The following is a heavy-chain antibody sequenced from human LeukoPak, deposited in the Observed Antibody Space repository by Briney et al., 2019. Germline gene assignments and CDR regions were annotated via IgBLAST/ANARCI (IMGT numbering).Heavy chain of an antibody. CDR2: ISYDGSSE. Sequence: GGSLRLSCAASGFTFSNYAMHWVRQAPGKGLGWVAVISYDGSSEYYPDSVKGRFAISRDNSKNMLYLQMNSLRAEDTAVYYCASTNYRGGSTGYNWFDPWGQGTLVTVSS. D-gene: IGHD2-15*01. CDR1: GFTFSNYA. J-gene: IGHJ5*02. V-gene: IGHV3-30*09. CDR3: ASTNYRGGSTGYNWFDP.